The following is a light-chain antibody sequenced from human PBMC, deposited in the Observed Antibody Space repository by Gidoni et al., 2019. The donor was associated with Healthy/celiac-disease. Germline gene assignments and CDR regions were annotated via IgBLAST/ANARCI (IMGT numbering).Light chain of an antibody. Sequence: DIQMTQSPSTLSASVGDRVTITCRASQSTSSWLAWYQQKAGKAPKVLIYDASSLKSGVPSRFSGSGSGTEFTLTISSLQPDDFATYYCQQYNSYSWTFGQXTKVEIK. J-gene: IGKJ1*01. CDR1: QSTSSW. CDR3: QQYNSYSWT. V-gene: IGKV1-5*01. CDR2: DAS.